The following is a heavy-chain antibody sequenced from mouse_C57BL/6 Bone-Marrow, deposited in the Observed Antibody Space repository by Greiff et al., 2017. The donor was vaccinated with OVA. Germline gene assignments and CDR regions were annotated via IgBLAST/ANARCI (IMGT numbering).Heavy chain of an antibody. CDR3: ALYRYANNYVMDY. CDR1: GFNIKDTY. Sequence: EVQLQQSGAELVKPGASVKLSCTASGFNIKDTYMHWVRQRPDQGLEWIGRIDPANGKTKYDPRFQGKATVTSDTSTNTANLQLSSLTSEDTAVYYSALYRYANNYVMDYWGQGTSVTVSS. J-gene: IGHJ4*01. D-gene: IGHD2-14*01. CDR2: IDPANGKT. V-gene: IGHV14-3*02.